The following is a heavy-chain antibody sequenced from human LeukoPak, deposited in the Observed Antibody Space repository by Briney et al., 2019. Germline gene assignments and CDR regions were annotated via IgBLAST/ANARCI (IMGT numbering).Heavy chain of an antibody. V-gene: IGHV1-2*02. CDR2: INPNSGGT. Sequence: GASVKVSCKASGYTFTGYYMHWVRQAPGQGLEWMGWINPNSGGTNYAQKFQGRATMTRDTSISTAYMELSRLRSDDTAVYYCASRFSFQEETVAGTIGDDFDYWGQGTLVTVSS. CDR1: GYTFTGYY. D-gene: IGHD6-19*01. J-gene: IGHJ4*02. CDR3: ASRFSFQEETVAGTIGDDFDY.